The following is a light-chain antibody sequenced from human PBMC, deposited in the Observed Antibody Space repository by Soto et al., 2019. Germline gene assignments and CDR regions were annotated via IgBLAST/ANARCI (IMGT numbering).Light chain of an antibody. CDR1: SSDVGGHDY. V-gene: IGLV2-14*03. CDR3: TSYASNSAVV. Sequence: QAVVTQPASVSGSPGQSITISCTGTSSDVGGHDYVSWYQHHPGKAPKLMIYDVSNRPSGVSNRFSGSKSGNTASLTISGLQADDEADYYCTSYASNSAVVFGGGTKLTVL. J-gene: IGLJ2*01. CDR2: DVS.